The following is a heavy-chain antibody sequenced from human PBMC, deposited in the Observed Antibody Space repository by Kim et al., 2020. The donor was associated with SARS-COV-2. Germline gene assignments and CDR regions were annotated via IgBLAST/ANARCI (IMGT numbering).Heavy chain of an antibody. CDR2: IWYDGSNK. CDR3: ARDRSSMVRGEDAFDI. D-gene: IGHD3-10*01. CDR1: GFTFSSYG. V-gene: IGHV3-33*01. Sequence: GGSLRLSCAASGFTFSSYGMHWVRQAPGKGLEWVAVIWYDGSNKYYADSVKGRFTISRDNSKNTLYLQMNSLRAEDTAVYYCARDRSSMVRGEDAFDIWGQGTMVTISS. J-gene: IGHJ3*02.